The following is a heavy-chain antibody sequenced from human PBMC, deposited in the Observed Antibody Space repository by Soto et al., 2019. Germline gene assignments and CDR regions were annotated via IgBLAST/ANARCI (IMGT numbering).Heavy chain of an antibody. D-gene: IGHD6-19*01. V-gene: IGHV1-69*08. CDR1: GGTFSSYT. CDR3: AREGAGRGWEDYYYGMDV. Sequence: QVQLVQSGAEVKKPGSSVKVSCKASGGTFSSYTISWVRQASGQGLEWMGRIIPILCIANSAQKFQGRVTITADKATSTAYMELRSLRSDDTAVYYCAREGAGRGWEDYYYGMDVWGQGTTVTVSS. CDR2: IIPILCIA. J-gene: IGHJ6*02.